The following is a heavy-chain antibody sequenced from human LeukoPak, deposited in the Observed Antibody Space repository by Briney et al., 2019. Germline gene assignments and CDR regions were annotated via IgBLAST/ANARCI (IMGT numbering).Heavy chain of an antibody. CDR2: ISAYNGNT. CDR3: ARDVTVADT. CDR1: GYSSSSYG. J-gene: IGHJ4*02. Sequence: ASVKVSCKASGYSSSSYGVTWVRQAPGQGLEWMGWISAYNGNTKYAQKLQGRVTMTTDTSTTTAYMELRSLRSDDTAVYYCARDVTVADTWGQGTLVTVSS. V-gene: IGHV1-18*01. D-gene: IGHD6-19*01.